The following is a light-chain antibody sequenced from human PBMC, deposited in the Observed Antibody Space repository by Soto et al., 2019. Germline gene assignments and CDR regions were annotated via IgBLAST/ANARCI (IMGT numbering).Light chain of an antibody. CDR2: DVS. Sequence: QSALTQPASVSGSPGQSITISCTGTSSDVAGYNYVSWYQQHPGTAPKLMIYDVSNRPSGVSNRFSGSKSGNTASLTISGLQAEDEADYYCSSYTSSNTGVFGGGTKLTVL. V-gene: IGLV2-14*01. J-gene: IGLJ3*02. CDR3: SSYTSSNTGV. CDR1: SSDVAGYNY.